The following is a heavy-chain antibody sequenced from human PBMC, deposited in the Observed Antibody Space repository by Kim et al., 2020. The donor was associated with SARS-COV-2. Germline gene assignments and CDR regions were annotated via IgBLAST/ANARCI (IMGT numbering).Heavy chain of an antibody. D-gene: IGHD3-10*01. J-gene: IGHJ5*02. CDR3: ARGPYNPYGSAAPGWFDP. CDR2: INHSGST. V-gene: IGHV4-34*01. CDR1: GGSFSGYY. Sequence: SETLSLTCAVYGGSFSGYYWSWIRQPPGKGLEWIGEINHSGSTNYNPSLKSRVTISVDTSKNQFSLKLSSVTAADTAVYYCARGPYNPYGSAAPGWFDPWGQGTLVTVSS.